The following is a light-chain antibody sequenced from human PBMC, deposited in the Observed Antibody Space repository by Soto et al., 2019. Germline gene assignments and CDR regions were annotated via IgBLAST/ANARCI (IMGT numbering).Light chain of an antibody. CDR3: QHYNDYFPYT. Sequence: DIQMTQSPSTLSASVGDRVTITCRASQSISNSLAWYQQKPGKAPKLLIYKASSLESGVPSRVSGRGSGTEFTLTISSLQPDDFATYYCQHYNDYFPYTFGQGTKLEIK. CDR2: KAS. J-gene: IGKJ2*01. V-gene: IGKV1-5*03. CDR1: QSISNS.